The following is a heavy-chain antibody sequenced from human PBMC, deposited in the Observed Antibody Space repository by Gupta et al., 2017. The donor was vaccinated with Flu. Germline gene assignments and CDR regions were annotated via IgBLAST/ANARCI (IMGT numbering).Heavy chain of an antibody. CDR3: ARGNLGVVPATPGDPGAYFYGMDV. D-gene: IGHD2-2*01. V-gene: IGHV1-69*01. J-gene: IGHJ6*02. Sequence: QVQLVQSGADVKKPGSSVKVSCKASGDPFSSYAISRVRQAPGQGLEWMGGIIPICRASNYAQNCQGRFAITADESTSTSYMELSSLRSEDTAVYFCARGNLGVVPATPGDPGAYFYGMDVWGQGTTVTVSS. CDR2: IIPICRAS. CDR1: GDPFSSYA.